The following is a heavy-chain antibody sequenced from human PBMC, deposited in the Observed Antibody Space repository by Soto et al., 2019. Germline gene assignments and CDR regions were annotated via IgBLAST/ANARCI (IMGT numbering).Heavy chain of an antibody. J-gene: IGHJ4*02. CDR1: GGSFSGYY. CDR3: ARTVGSGWFFDY. D-gene: IGHD6-19*01. V-gene: IGHV4-59*01. CDR2: IYYSGST. Sequence: SETLSLTCAVYGGSFSGYYWSWIRQPPGKGLEWIGYIYYSGSTNYNPSLKSRVTISVDTSKNQFSLKLSSVTAVDTAVYYCARTVGSGWFFDYWGQGTLVTVSS.